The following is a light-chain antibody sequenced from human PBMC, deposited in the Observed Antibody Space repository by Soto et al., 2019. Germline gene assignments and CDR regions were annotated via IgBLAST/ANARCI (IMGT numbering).Light chain of an antibody. CDR2: GVT. Sequence: QYALTQPASVSGSPGQSITISCSGNSSDVGDYYYVSWYQQHPGKAPKLLIYGVTDRPSGVSHRFSGSRSDSTASLTISGLQAEDAADYYCSSYTSSSTVIFGGGTKLTVL. CDR1: SSDVGDYYY. CDR3: SSYTSSSTVI. V-gene: IGLV2-14*01. J-gene: IGLJ2*01.